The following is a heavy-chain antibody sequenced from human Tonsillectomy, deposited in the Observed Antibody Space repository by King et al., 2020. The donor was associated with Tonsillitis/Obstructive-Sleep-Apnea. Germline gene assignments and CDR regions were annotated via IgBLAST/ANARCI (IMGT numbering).Heavy chain of an antibody. CDR1: GFTFSDHY. D-gene: IGHD6-25*01. Sequence: VQLVESGGGLVKPGGSLRLSCAASGFTFSDHYMTWIRLPPGKGLEWLSYITSRNSYTNYADSVKGRFTISRDNAKNSVYLQMNNLRAEDTAMYYCARGSGRSGGFDYWGQGTLVTVSS. CDR2: ITSRNSYT. V-gene: IGHV3-11*05. J-gene: IGHJ4*02. CDR3: ARGSGRSGGFDY.